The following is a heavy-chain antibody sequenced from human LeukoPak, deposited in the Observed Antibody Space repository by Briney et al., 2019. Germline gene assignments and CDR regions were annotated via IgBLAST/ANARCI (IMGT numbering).Heavy chain of an antibody. CDR3: ARDIAAAGSWFDP. CDR2: ISSGSSYI. D-gene: IGHD6-13*01. Sequence: RGSPRLSCAASGFTFSSYSMNWVRQAPGKGLEWVSSISSGSSYIYYADSVKGRFTISRDNAKNSLYLQMNSLRAEDTAVYYCARDIAAAGSWFDPWGQGTLVTVSS. V-gene: IGHV3-21*01. CDR1: GFTFSSYS. J-gene: IGHJ5*02.